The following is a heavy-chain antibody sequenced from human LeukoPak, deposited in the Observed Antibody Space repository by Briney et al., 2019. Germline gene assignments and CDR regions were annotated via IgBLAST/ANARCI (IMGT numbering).Heavy chain of an antibody. CDR2: ICGSGGCT. Sequence: GGSLRLSCAASGFTFNTYAIYWVRQAPGKGLEWVSGICGSGGCTYYADSVKGRLTISRDNSKNTVYLQMNSLTADDTAIYYCAKTTVGYSSGRYPGWPADCWGQGTLVTVSS. V-gene: IGHV3-23*01. CDR3: AKTTVGYSSGRYPGWPADC. D-gene: IGHD6-19*01. CDR1: GFTFNTYA. J-gene: IGHJ4*02.